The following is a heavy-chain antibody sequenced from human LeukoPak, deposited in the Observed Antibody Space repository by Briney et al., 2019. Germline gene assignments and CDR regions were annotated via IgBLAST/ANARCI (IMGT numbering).Heavy chain of an antibody. V-gene: IGHV5-10-1*01. CDR2: IDPSDSYT. D-gene: IGHD3-10*01. Sequence: GESLQISCQGSGYHFTSYWISWARQLPGKGLEWMGRIDPSDSYTNYSPSFQGHVTISADKSISTAYLQWSSLKASDTAMYYCARRHYYGSGSYPYWGQGTLVTVSS. CDR3: ARRHYYGSGSYPY. J-gene: IGHJ4*02. CDR1: GYHFTSYW.